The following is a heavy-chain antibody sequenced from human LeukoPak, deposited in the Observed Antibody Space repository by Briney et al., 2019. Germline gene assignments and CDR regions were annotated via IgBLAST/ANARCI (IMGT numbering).Heavy chain of an antibody. Sequence: ASVKVSCKASGYTFTSYDINWVRQATGQGLEWMGWMNPNSGNTGYAQKFQGRVTMTRNTSISTAYMELSSLRSEDTAVYYCARGITSGPFYDFWSGYSGGYYCYMDVWGKGTTVTVSS. CDR3: ARGITSGPFYDFWSGYSGGYYCYMDV. D-gene: IGHD3-3*01. CDR1: GYTFTSYD. J-gene: IGHJ6*03. CDR2: MNPNSGNT. V-gene: IGHV1-8*01.